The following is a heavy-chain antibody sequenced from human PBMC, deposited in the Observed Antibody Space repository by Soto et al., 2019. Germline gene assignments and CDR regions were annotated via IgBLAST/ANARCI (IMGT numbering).Heavy chain of an antibody. V-gene: IGHV4-39*02. CDR3: ATTFDSSGYYSEYGMDI. CDR1: GAPINSISYY. D-gene: IGHD3-22*01. CDR2: IYYSGST. J-gene: IGHJ6*02. Sequence: SETLSLTCAVSGAPINSISYYWGWVRQSPXKGLEWIGSIYYSGSTYYNPSLKSRVTISVDTSKNHFSLKLRSVTAADTAVYFCATTFDSSGYYSEYGMDIWGQGAAVTVSS.